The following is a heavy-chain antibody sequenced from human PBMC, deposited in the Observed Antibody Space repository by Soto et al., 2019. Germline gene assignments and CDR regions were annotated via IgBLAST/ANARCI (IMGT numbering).Heavy chain of an antibody. CDR2: INHSGST. D-gene: IGHD3-10*01. CDR3: ARSGYYYGSGTYLYYFDY. CDR1: GGSFSGYY. Sequence: SETLSLTCAVYGGSFSGYYWSWIRQPPGKGLEWIGEINHSGSTNYNPSLKSRVTISVDTSKNQFSLKLSSVTAADTAVYYCARSGYYYGSGTYLYYFDYWGQGTLVTVYS. J-gene: IGHJ4*02. V-gene: IGHV4-34*01.